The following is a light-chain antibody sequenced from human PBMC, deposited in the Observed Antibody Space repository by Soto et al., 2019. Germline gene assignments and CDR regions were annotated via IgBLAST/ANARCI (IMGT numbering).Light chain of an antibody. J-gene: IGLJ2*01. CDR1: SSNIGSNY. CDR2: RDN. Sequence: QSVLTQPPSASGSPGQRVSISCSGSSSNIGSNYVYWYQQFPGTAPKLLISRDNERPSGVPDRISGSKSGTAGTLDISGLRSEDEADYYCAAWDDSLSGPVFGGGTKVTVL. V-gene: IGLV1-47*01. CDR3: AAWDDSLSGPV.